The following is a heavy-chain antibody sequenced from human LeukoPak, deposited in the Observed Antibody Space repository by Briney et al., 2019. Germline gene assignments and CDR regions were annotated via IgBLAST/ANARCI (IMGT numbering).Heavy chain of an antibody. CDR3: VRQGTNSGYYLLDY. V-gene: IGHV4-34*01. J-gene: IGHJ4*02. CDR2: VAHKGPAVYSPTLNR. Sequence: KPSETLSLTCAVYGAALSEYYWSWIRQSPGKGLEWIGEVAHKGPAVYSPTLNRKYNPSFKSRVIMAVDPSKNQFSLKLTSVTVADTATYYCVRQGTNSGYYLLDYWGQGHLVIVSS. CDR1: GAALSEYY. D-gene: IGHD3-22*01.